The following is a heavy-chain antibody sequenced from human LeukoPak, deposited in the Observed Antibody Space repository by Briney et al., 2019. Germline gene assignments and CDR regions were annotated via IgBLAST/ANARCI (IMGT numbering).Heavy chain of an antibody. CDR1: GGTFSSYA. CDR2: IIPIFGTA. Sequence: SXXXSCKASGGTFSSYAISWVRQAPGQGLEWMGGIIPIFGTANYAQKFQGRVTITADESTSTAYMELSSLRSEDTAVYYCARTLTYGEYYYYYMDVWGKGTTVTVSS. CDR3: ARTLTYGEYYYYYMDV. V-gene: IGHV1-69*01. J-gene: IGHJ6*03. D-gene: IGHD3-9*01.